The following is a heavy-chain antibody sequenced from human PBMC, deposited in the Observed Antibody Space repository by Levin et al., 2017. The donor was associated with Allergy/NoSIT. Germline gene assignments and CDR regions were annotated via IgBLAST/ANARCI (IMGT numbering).Heavy chain of an antibody. J-gene: IGHJ4*02. D-gene: IGHD3-10*01. V-gene: IGHV4-34*01. Sequence: SETLSLTCAVYGGSFSGYYWSWIRQPPGKGLEWIGEINHSGSTNYNPSLKSRVTISVDTSKNQFSLKLSSVTAADTAVYYCARGSESPFDYWGQGTLVTVSS. CDR2: INHSGST. CDR3: ARGSESPFDY. CDR1: GGSFSGYY.